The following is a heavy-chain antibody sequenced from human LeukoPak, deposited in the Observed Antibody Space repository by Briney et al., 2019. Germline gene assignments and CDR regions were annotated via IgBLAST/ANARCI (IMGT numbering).Heavy chain of an antibody. CDR1: GYSISSDYY. CDR2: IYHSGST. J-gene: IGHJ4*02. D-gene: IGHD5-18*01. V-gene: IGHV4-38-2*02. CDR3: ARSRGYSVTADY. Sequence: PSETLSLTCTVSGYSISSDYYWGWIRQPPGKGLEWIGSIYHSGSTYYNPSLKSRVTISVDTSKNQFSLKLSSVTAADTAVYYCARSRGYSVTADYWGQGTLVTVSS.